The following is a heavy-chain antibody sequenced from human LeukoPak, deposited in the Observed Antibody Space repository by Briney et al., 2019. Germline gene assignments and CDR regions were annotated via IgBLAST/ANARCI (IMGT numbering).Heavy chain of an antibody. Sequence: PSETLSLTCTVSGGSISSGGYYWSWIRQPAGKGLEWIGRIYTSGSTNYNPSLKSRVTMSIDTSKNQLSLKLSSVTAADTAVYYCARVRAAAIPYYFDYWGQGTLVTVSS. CDR1: GGSISSGGYY. CDR2: IYTSGST. V-gene: IGHV4-61*02. CDR3: ARVRAAAIPYYFDY. D-gene: IGHD6-13*01. J-gene: IGHJ4*02.